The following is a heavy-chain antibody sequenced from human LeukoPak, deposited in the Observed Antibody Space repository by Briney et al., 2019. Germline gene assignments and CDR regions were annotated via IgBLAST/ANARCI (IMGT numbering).Heavy chain of an antibody. Sequence: GGSLRLSCAASGFTFSDYYMSWIRQAPGKGLEWVSAISGSGGSTYYADSVKGRFTISRDNSKNTLYLQMNSLRAEDTAVYYCAKGTWELLGGNYFDYWGQGTLVTVSS. CDR3: AKGTWELLGGNYFDY. CDR1: GFTFSDYY. J-gene: IGHJ4*02. D-gene: IGHD1-26*01. CDR2: ISGSGGST. V-gene: IGHV3-23*01.